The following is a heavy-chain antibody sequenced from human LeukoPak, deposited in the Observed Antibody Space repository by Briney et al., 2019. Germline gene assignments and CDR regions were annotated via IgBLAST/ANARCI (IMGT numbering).Heavy chain of an antibody. CDR2: IYSDNT. Sequence: GGSLRLSCTVSGFTVSSNSMSWVRQAPGKGLEWVSFIYSDNTRYSDSVKGRFTISRDNSKNTLYLEMNNMRPEDTAVYYCAKVPYYYGSGSLKTGYFDYWGQGTLVTVSS. D-gene: IGHD3-10*01. J-gene: IGHJ4*02. V-gene: IGHV3-66*03. CDR1: GFTVSSNS. CDR3: AKVPYYYGSGSLKTGYFDY.